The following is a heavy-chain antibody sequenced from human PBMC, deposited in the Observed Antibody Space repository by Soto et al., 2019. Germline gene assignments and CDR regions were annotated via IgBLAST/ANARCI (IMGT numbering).Heavy chain of an antibody. CDR1: GFTFSSYS. J-gene: IGHJ6*02. V-gene: IGHV3-48*02. CDR2: ISSSSSTI. D-gene: IGHD6-13*01. Sequence: GGSLRLSCAASGFTFSSYSMNWVRQAPGKGLEWVSYISSSSSTIYYADSVKGRFTISRDNAKNSLYLQMNSLRDEDTAVYYCARGAAAGTGDYYYGMDVWGQGTTVTVSS. CDR3: ARGAAAGTGDYYYGMDV.